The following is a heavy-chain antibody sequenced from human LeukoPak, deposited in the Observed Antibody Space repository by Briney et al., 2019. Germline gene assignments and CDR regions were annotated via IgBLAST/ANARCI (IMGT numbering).Heavy chain of an antibody. CDR1: GFTFSNYA. V-gene: IGHV3-23*01. J-gene: IGHJ4*02. CDR3: AKMAGYNSRFDY. CDR2: IFGYGGST. Sequence: GGSLRLSCTASGFTFSNYAMSWDRQAPGKGLKWVSTIFGYGGSTYYADSVEGRFTISRDNSKNTLYLQLNSLTVEDTATYYCAKMAGYNSRFDYWGQGTLVTVAS. D-gene: IGHD6-13*01.